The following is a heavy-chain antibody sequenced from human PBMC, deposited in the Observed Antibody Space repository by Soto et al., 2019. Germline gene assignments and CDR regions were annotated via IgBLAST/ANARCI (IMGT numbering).Heavy chain of an antibody. Sequence: GASLKVSCKASGYTFTGYYMHWVRQAPGQGLEWMGWINPNSGGTNYAQKFQGWVTMTRDTSISTAYMELSRLRSDDTAVYYCARDLNYYGSGSYYNSKGKYYYYGMDVWGQGTTVIVSS. V-gene: IGHV1-2*04. D-gene: IGHD3-10*01. J-gene: IGHJ6*02. CDR2: INPNSGGT. CDR3: ARDLNYYGSGSYYNSKGKYYYYGMDV. CDR1: GYTFTGYY.